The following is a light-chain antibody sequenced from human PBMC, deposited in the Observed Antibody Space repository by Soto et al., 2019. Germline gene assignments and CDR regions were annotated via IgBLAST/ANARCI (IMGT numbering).Light chain of an antibody. V-gene: IGKV1-5*01. Sequence: DIQLTQSPSTLSEFVGDTVTITCRASQSINRYLAWYHQKPGKAPKLLIYDSSTLERGVPSRFNGTGSATAFTLTISSLQPEDVATYYCQQYYSSSPRTFGGGTKVEIK. CDR2: DSS. J-gene: IGKJ4*01. CDR3: QQYYSSSPRT. CDR1: QSINRY.